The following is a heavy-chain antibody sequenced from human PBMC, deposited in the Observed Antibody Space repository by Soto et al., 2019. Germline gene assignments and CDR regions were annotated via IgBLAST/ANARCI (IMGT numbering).Heavy chain of an antibody. D-gene: IGHD2-15*01. CDR1: GFTCIIYT. CDR2: ISDTSSHI. CDR3: ARVRSGGSGYFDY. J-gene: IGHJ4*02. V-gene: IGHV3-21*01. Sequence: GGALRLSCASSGFTCIIYTMTWVRQAPGKGLEWVSSISDTSSHIYYSDSVEGRFTVSRDNAKNSLYLQVNSLRAEDTAVYYCARVRSGGSGYFDYWGQGTLVTVSS.